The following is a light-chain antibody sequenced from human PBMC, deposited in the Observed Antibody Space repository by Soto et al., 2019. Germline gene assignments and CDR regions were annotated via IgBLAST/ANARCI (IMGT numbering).Light chain of an antibody. CDR2: DVS. J-gene: IGLJ1*01. V-gene: IGLV2-14*01. CDR1: SSYVGAYNY. Sequence: SVLTQPASVYGSPGQSMAISCPGTSSYVGAYNYVSWYQQHPGKAPKLMVFDVSSRPSGVSNRFSGSKSGNTASLTISGLQAEDEADYYCPSYTSSSTYVLGTGTRSSS. CDR3: PSYTSSSTYV.